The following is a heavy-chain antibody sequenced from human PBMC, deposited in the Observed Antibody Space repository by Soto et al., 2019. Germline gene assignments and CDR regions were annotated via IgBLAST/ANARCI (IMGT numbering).Heavy chain of an antibody. Sequence: PGGSLRLSCAASGFTVSSNYMSWVRQAPGKGLEWVSVIYSGGSTYYADSVKGRFTISRDNSKNTLYLQMNSLRAEDTAVYYCARDHATYYYGSGFVYYGMDVWGQGTTVTVSS. J-gene: IGHJ6*02. D-gene: IGHD3-10*01. CDR1: GFTVSSNY. CDR3: ARDHATYYYGSGFVYYGMDV. CDR2: IYSGGST. V-gene: IGHV3-53*01.